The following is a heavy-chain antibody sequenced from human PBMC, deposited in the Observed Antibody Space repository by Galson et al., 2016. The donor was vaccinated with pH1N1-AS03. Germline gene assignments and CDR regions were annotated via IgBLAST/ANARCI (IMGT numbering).Heavy chain of an antibody. V-gene: IGHV1-69*04. J-gene: IGHJ3*02. CDR3: ARDLRGDYVGSNGRVYVTEAFEI. D-gene: IGHD5/OR15-5a*01. CDR1: GGSFSDFG. Sequence: SVKVSCKASGGSFSDFGLNWVRQAPGQGLEWMGRIIPISGMTDYAKKFQDRVTIIADKSTTTAYMEVSSPRSEDTAVYFCARDLRGDYVGSNGRVYVTEAFEICGQGTKVTVSS. CDR2: IIPISGMT.